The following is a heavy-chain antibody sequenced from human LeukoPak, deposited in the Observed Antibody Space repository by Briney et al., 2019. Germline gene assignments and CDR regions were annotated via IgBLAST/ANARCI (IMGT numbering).Heavy chain of an antibody. CDR1: GFTVSSNY. V-gene: IGHV3-53*01. CDR2: IYSGGNT. Sequence: PGGSLRLSCAASGFTVSSNYMSWVRQAPGKGLEWVSVIYSGGNTYYADSVKGRFTISRDNSKNTVYLQMNNLRAEDTALYYCARDDLGIDYWGQGTLVTVSS. D-gene: IGHD7-27*01. CDR3: ARDDLGIDY. J-gene: IGHJ4*02.